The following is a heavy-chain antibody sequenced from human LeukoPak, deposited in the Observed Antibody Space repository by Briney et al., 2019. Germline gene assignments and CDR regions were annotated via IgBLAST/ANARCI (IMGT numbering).Heavy chain of an antibody. V-gene: IGHV1-2*02. CDR1: GYTFTGYY. D-gene: IGHD2-2*01. CDR2: INPNSGGT. Sequence: ASVKVSCKASGYTFTGYYMHWVRQAPGQGLEWMGWINPNSGGTNYAQKFQGRVTMTRDTSISTAYMELSRLTSDDTAVYYCATDRRYCSSTSCFPVYGMDVWGQGTPVTVSS. J-gene: IGHJ6*02. CDR3: ATDRRYCSSTSCFPVYGMDV.